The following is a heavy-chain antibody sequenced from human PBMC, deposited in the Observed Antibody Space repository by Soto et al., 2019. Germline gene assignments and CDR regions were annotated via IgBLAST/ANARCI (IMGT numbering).Heavy chain of an antibody. CDR1: GYTFTTYG. Sequence: QVQLVQSGAEIKKPGASVEVSCKASGYTFTTYGITWVRQAPGQGLERMGWINVYTGNTDYAQKVQGRVTMTTDTSTSTAYVELRSLRSDDTAVYYCARFYGSGNFPYDYWGQGTLVSVSS. CDR2: INVYTGNT. V-gene: IGHV1-18*01. D-gene: IGHD3-10*01. J-gene: IGHJ4*02. CDR3: ARFYGSGNFPYDY.